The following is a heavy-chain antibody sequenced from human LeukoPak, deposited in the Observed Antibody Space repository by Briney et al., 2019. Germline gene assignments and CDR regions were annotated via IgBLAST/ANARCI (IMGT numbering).Heavy chain of an antibody. D-gene: IGHD6-19*01. CDR3: AKEGGSGWSPTNGFDY. CDR2: ISYDGSNK. V-gene: IGHV3-30*18. CDR1: GFTFSSYG. J-gene: IGHJ4*02. Sequence: GGSLRLSCAASGFTFSSYGMHWVRQAPGKGLEWVAVISYDGSNKYYADSVKGRFTISRDNSKNTLYLQMNSLRAEDTAVYYCAKEGGSGWSPTNGFDYWGQGTLVTVSS.